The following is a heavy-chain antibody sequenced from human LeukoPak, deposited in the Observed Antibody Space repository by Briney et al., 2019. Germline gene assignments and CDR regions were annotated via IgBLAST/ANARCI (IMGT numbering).Heavy chain of an antibody. Sequence: GESLKISCKGSGYSFTSYWIGWVRQMPGKGLEWMGIIYPGDSDTRYSPSFQGQVTISADKSTSTAYLQWSSLKASDTAMYYCARRRYDSSGYYYVRPSGAFDIWGQGTMVTVSS. V-gene: IGHV5-51*01. CDR3: ARRRYDSSGYYYVRPSGAFDI. J-gene: IGHJ3*02. D-gene: IGHD3-22*01. CDR2: IYPGDSDT. CDR1: GYSFTSYW.